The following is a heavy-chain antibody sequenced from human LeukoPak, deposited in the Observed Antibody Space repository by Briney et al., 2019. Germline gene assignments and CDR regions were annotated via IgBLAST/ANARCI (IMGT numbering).Heavy chain of an antibody. D-gene: IGHD1-26*01. J-gene: IGHJ4*02. V-gene: IGHV4-39*01. CDR3: ARHRARAIYSPYYFDY. CDR1: GGSISSSSYY. CDR2: IYYSGST. Sequence: PSETLSLTCTVSGGSISSSSYYWGWIRQPPGKGLEWIGSIYYSGSTYYNPSLKSRVTISVDTSKNQFSLKLSSVTAADTAVYYCARHRARAIYSPYYFDYWGQGTLVTVSS.